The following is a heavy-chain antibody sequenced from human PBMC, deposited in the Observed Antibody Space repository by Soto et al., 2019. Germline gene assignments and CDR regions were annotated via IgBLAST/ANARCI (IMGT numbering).Heavy chain of an antibody. CDR1: EGKFRGYC. CDR3: ASSSSTSCCGFDY. D-gene: IGHD2-2*01. CDR2: INHSGST. V-gene: IGHV4-34*01. J-gene: IGHJ4*02. Sequence: AVEEGKFRGYCCSWLRKPPGKGLEWIGEINHSGSTNYNPSLKSRVTISVDTSKNQFSLKLSSVTAADTAVYYCASSSSTSCCGFDYWGQGTLVTVSS.